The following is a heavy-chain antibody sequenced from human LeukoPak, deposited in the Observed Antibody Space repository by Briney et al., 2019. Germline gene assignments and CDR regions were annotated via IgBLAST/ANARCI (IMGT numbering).Heavy chain of an antibody. V-gene: IGHV4-4*02. Sequence: SGSLSLTCAVSGGSFSSSNWWRCVRQPAGRGLEWVGEIYHGGSTNYNRSLKGRVTISRDKSKNQSSLKLSSVTAADTAVYYCASVPGPWQHCSSTSCYGAQAPWGQGTLVTVSS. J-gene: IGHJ5*02. CDR1: GGSFSSSNW. CDR3: ASVPGPWQHCSSTSCYGAQAP. D-gene: IGHD2-2*01. CDR2: IYHGGST.